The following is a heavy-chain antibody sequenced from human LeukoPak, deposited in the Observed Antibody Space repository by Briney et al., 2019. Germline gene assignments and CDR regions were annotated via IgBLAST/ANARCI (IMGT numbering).Heavy chain of an antibody. CDR1: GYSFTSYW. CDR2: IYPGDSDT. Sequence: GESLKISCKGSGYSFTSYWIGWVRQMPGKGLEWMGIIYPGDSDTRYSPSFQGQVTISADKSISTAYLQWSSLKASDTAMYYCARQSYDILTGYYSEYYFDYWGQGTLVTVSS. V-gene: IGHV5-51*01. D-gene: IGHD3-9*01. CDR3: ARQSYDILTGYYSEYYFDY. J-gene: IGHJ4*02.